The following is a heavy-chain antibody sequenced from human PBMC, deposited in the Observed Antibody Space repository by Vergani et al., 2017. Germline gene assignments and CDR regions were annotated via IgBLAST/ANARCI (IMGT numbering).Heavy chain of an antibody. CDR1: GFTFSSYS. Sequence: VQLVESGGGLVQPGGSLRLSCAASGFTFSSYSMNWVRQAPGKGLEWVSSISSSSSYIHYSDSLKGRFTISRDNAKSSLYLQMNSLRAEDTAVYYCARSGYCAHGVCYMTYYYYMDVWGKGTAVTVSS. J-gene: IGHJ6*03. CDR3: ARSGYCAHGVCYMTYYYYMDV. D-gene: IGHD2-8*01. CDR2: ISSSSSYI. V-gene: IGHV3-21*02.